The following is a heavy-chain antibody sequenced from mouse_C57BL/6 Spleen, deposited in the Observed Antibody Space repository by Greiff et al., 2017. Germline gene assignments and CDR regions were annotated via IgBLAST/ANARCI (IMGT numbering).Heavy chain of an antibody. J-gene: IGHJ1*03. Sequence: EVKLQQSGPELVKPGASVKISCKASGYTFTDYYMNWVKQSQGKSLEWIGDINPNNGGTSYNQKFKGKATLTVDKSSSTAYMELSSLTSEDSAVYYCASRDYGSSCRYFDVWGTGTTVTVSS. V-gene: IGHV1-26*01. CDR2: INPNNGGT. D-gene: IGHD1-1*01. CDR1: GYTFTDYY. CDR3: ASRDYGSSCRYFDV.